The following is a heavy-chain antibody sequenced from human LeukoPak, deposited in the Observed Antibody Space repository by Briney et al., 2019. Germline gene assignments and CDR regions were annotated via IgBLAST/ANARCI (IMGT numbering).Heavy chain of an antibody. CDR1: GFTFSSYG. CDR2: ISSDGSNK. CDR3: ARDGTRSTPLDY. D-gene: IGHD6-13*01. V-gene: IGHV3-30*03. J-gene: IGHJ4*02. Sequence: GGSLRLSCAASGFTFSSYGMHWVRLAPGKGLEWVAVISSDGSNKYYADSVKGRLTISRDNSKNTLYLQMSSLRAEDTAVYYCARDGTRSTPLDYWGQGTLVTVSS.